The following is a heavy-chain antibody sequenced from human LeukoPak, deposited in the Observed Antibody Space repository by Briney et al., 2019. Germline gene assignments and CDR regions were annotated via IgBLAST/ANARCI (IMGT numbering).Heavy chain of an antibody. V-gene: IGHV4-59*08. J-gene: IGHJ4*02. CDR3: ARRYCSGGSCYSAFDY. Sequence: PSETLSLTCTVSGGSISSHYWSWIRQPPGKGLEWIGSISYSGSTTYNPSLKGRVIISVDTSKNQFPLMLSSVSAADTAVYYCARRYCSGGSCYSAFDYWGQGTLVAVSS. CDR1: GGSISSHY. CDR2: ISYSGST. D-gene: IGHD2-15*01.